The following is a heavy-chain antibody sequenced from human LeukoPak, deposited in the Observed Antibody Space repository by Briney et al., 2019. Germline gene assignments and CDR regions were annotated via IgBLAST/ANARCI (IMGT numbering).Heavy chain of an antibody. CDR1: GFTFSSYG. CDR2: ISYDGSNK. V-gene: IGHV3-30*18. Sequence: GRSLRLSCAASGFTFSSYGMPWVRQAPGKGLEWVAVISYDGSNKYYADSVKGRFTISRDNSKNTLYLQMNSLRAEDTAVYYCAKVLTPFIYYDSSGYYYSAFDIWGQGTMVTVSS. J-gene: IGHJ3*02. CDR3: AKVLTPFIYYDSSGYYYSAFDI. D-gene: IGHD3-22*01.